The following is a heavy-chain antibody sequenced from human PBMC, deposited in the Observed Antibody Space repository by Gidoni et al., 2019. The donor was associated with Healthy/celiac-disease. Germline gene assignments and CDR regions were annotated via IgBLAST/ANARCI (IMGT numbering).Heavy chain of an antibody. D-gene: IGHD2-15*01. CDR2: ISGSGGST. V-gene: IGHV3-23*01. CDR3: AKDRGMVVAATFDY. CDR1: GFTLSSYA. J-gene: IGHJ4*02. Sequence: EVQLLESGGGLVQPGGSLRLSCAASGFTLSSYAMSWVRQAPGKGLEWVSAISGSGGSTYYADPVKGRFTISRDNSKNTLYLQMNSLRAEDTAVYYCAKDRGMVVAATFDYWGQGTLVTVSS.